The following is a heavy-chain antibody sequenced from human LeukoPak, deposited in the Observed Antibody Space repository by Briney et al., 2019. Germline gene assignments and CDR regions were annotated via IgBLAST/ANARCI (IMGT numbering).Heavy chain of an antibody. Sequence: PGGSLRLSCAASGFTFSSYGMHWVRQAPGKGLEWVAVIWYDGSNKYYADSVKGRFTISRDNSKNTLYLQVNSLRAEDTAVYYCARAIKYCSSTSCYNWFDPWGQGTLVTVSS. V-gene: IGHV3-33*01. J-gene: IGHJ5*02. D-gene: IGHD2-2*01. CDR3: ARAIKYCSSTSCYNWFDP. CDR2: IWYDGSNK. CDR1: GFTFSSYG.